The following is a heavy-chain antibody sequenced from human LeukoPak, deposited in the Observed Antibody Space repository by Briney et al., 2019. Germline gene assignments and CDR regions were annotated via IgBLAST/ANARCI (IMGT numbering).Heavy chain of an antibody. J-gene: IGHJ5*02. CDR3: ARLQDWFDP. Sequence: SDTLSLTCTVSGGSISSYYWSWIRQPPGQGLEWIGYIYYSGSTNYNPSLKSRVTISVDTSKNQFSLKLSSVTAADTAVYYRARLQDWFDPWGQGTLVTVSS. V-gene: IGHV4-59*08. CDR1: GGSISSYY. CDR2: IYYSGST.